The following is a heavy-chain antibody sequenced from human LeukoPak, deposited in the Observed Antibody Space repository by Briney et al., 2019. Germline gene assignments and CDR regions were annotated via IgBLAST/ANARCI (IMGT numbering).Heavy chain of an antibody. CDR1: GFTFDDYA. CDR3: ARVTYYDDSTGYRFDY. D-gene: IGHD3-22*01. V-gene: IGHV3-9*01. J-gene: IGHJ4*02. Sequence: GGSLRLSCAASGFTFDDYAMHWVRHAPGKGLEWVSGISWNSGSTTYADSVKGRFAISRDNAKNTLYLQMNSLRAEDTAVYYCARVTYYDDSTGYRFDYWGQGTLVTVSS. CDR2: ISWNSGST.